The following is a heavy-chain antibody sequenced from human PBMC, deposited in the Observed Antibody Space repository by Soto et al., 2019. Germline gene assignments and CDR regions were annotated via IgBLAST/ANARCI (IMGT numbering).Heavy chain of an antibody. D-gene: IGHD3-10*01. V-gene: IGHV3-74*01. Sequence: GGSLRLSCAASGFTFSRHWIHWVRQAPGQGLVWVSRTKTDGTTSFADSVRGRFTISRDNAENTLYLQMNSLRAEDTAVYYCVRDMRPVPWYGGISSAFDMWGQGTMVTLSS. CDR1: GFTFSRHW. J-gene: IGHJ3*02. CDR2: TKTDGTT. CDR3: VRDMRPVPWYGGISSAFDM.